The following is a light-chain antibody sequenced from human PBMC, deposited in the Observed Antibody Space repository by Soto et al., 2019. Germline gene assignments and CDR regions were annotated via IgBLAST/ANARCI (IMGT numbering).Light chain of an antibody. Sequence: QSVLTQPASVSGSPGQSITISCTGTSSDVGGYNYVSWYQQHPGKAPKLMIYEVTNRPSGVSNRFSGSKSGNTASLTISGLPAEDEADYYCTSYTSSITSWVFGGGTKLTVL. CDR3: TSYTSSITSWV. CDR2: EVT. V-gene: IGLV2-14*03. J-gene: IGLJ3*02. CDR1: SSDVGGYNY.